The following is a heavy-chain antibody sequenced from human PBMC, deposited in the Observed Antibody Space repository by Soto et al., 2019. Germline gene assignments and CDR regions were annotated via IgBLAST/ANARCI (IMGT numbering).Heavy chain of an antibody. CDR2: IYYSGST. CDR3: ARDPGSGSYYGWFDP. J-gene: IGHJ5*02. Sequence: SETLSLTCTVSGGSISRYYWNWIRQPPGKGLEWIGYIYYSGSTNYNPSLKSRVTISVDTSKNQFSLKLSSVTAADTAVYYGARDPGSGSYYGWFDPWGQGTLVTVSS. CDR1: GGSISRYY. V-gene: IGHV4-59*01. D-gene: IGHD3-10*01.